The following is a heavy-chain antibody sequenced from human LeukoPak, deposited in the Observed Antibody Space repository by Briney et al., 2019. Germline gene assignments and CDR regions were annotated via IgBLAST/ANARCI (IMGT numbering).Heavy chain of an antibody. CDR1: GYTFTSYY. CDR2: INPSGGST. Sequence: GASVKVSCKTFGYTFTSYYMHWVRQAPGQGLEWMGIINPSGGSTSYAQKFQGRVTMTRDMSTSTVYMELSSLRSEDTAVYYCARDLGEGRYCSGGSCYYHYYYMDVWGKGTTVTVSS. CDR3: ARDLGEGRYCSGGSCYYHYYYMDV. D-gene: IGHD2-15*01. J-gene: IGHJ6*03. V-gene: IGHV1-46*01.